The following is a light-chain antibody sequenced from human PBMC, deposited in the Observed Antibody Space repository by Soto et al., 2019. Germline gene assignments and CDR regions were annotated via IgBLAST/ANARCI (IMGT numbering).Light chain of an antibody. CDR2: GAS. V-gene: IGKV3-15*01. Sequence: EIVLKQSPGTLSLSPGERATLSFRASQSISSNLAWYQQKPGQAPRLLIYGASTRATGIPARFSGSGSGTEFTLTISSLQSEDFAVYYCQHYNNWPPETFGQGTKVDIK. J-gene: IGKJ1*01. CDR3: QHYNNWPPET. CDR1: QSISSN.